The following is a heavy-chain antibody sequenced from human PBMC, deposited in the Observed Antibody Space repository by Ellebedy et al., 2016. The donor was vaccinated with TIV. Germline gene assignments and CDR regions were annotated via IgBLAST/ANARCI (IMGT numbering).Heavy chain of an antibody. Sequence: PGGSLRLSCAASGFTFSSYWMYLVRQAPGKGLAWVSLISRDGSSTSYADSVKGRSTISRDNAKNTLYLQMNSLRAEDTAVYYCARGMDPHYYYGMDVWGQGTTVTVSS. V-gene: IGHV3-74*01. J-gene: IGHJ6*02. D-gene: IGHD2-2*03. CDR1: GFTFSSYW. CDR3: ARGMDPHYYYGMDV. CDR2: ISRDGSST.